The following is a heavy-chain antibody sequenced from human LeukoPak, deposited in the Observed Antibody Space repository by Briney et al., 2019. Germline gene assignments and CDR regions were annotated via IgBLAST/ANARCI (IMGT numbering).Heavy chain of an antibody. CDR2: INAGNGNT. D-gene: IGHD3-10*01. J-gene: IGHJ5*02. Sequence: GASVKVSCKASGYTFTSYAMHWVRQAPGQRLEWMGWINAGNGNTKYSQEFQGRVTITRDTSASTAYMELSSLRSEDMAVYYCARAKDPMVRGVIPWPGNWFDPWGQGTLVTVSS. CDR3: ARAKDPMVRGVIPWPGNWFDP. V-gene: IGHV1-3*03. CDR1: GYTFTSYA.